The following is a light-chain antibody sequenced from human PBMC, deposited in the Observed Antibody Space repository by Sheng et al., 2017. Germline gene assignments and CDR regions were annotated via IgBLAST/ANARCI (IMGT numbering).Light chain of an antibody. CDR3: QQSYSRVWT. CDR1: QDISNY. V-gene: IGKV1-39*01. CDR2: DAS. Sequence: DIQMTQSPSSLSASVGDRVTITCQASQDISNYLNWYQQKPGKAPKLLIYDASNLETGVPSRFIGSGSGTHFTLTISRLQPEDFATYYCQQSYSRVWTFGQGTKVEIK. J-gene: IGKJ1*01.